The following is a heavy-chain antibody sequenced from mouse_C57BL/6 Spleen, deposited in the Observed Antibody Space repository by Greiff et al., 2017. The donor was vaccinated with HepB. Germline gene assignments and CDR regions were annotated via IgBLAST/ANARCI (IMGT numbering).Heavy chain of an antibody. Sequence: EVHLVESGGGLVKPGGSLKLSCAASGFTFSSYAMSWVRQTPEKRLEWVATISDGGSYTYYPDNVKGRFTISRDNAKNNLYLQMSHLKSEDTAMYYCARRSGYVDAMDYWGQGTSVTVSS. D-gene: IGHD1-1*01. CDR1: GFTFSSYA. CDR2: ISDGGSYT. CDR3: ARRSGYVDAMDY. V-gene: IGHV5-4*01. J-gene: IGHJ4*01.